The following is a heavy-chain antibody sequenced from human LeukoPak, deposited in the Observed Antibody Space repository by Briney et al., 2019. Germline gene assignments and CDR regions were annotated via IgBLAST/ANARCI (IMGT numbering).Heavy chain of an antibody. CDR2: IKSKTDGGTT. D-gene: IGHD6-13*01. V-gene: IGHV3-15*01. CDR3: TTGIAAADTRGY. J-gene: IGHJ4*02. Sequence: SGGSLRLSCAASGFSFNNYAMSWVRQGPGKGLEWVGRIKSKTDGGTTDYAAPVKGRFTISRDDSKNTLYLQMNSLKTEDTAVYYCTTGIAAADTRGYWGQGTLVTVSS. CDR1: GFSFNNYA.